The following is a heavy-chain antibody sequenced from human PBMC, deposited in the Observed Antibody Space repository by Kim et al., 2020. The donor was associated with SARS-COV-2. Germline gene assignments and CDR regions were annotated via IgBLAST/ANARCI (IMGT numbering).Heavy chain of an antibody. CDR2: IYGGGDT. Sequence: GGSLGLSCAASGFTVSSTYMSWVRQAPGKGLQWVSFIYGGGDTYYADSVKGRFTISTDNSKNMLYLQMNSLRAEDTAVYYCARDRYFDYWGQGTLVTVSS. CDR1: GFTVSSTY. CDR3: ARDRYFDY. J-gene: IGHJ4*02. V-gene: IGHV3-53*01.